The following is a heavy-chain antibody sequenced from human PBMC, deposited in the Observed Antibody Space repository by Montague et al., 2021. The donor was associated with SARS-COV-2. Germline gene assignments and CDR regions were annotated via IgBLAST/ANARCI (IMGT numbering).Heavy chain of an antibody. CDR1: GGSTSRYS. CDR2: IYNSGST. Sequence: SETRSLTCTVSGGSTSRYSWTWIRQPPGKGLEWIGYIYNSGSTNYNPSLTSRVTISVDTSKNQFSLKLSSVAAADTAVYYCARVGRGSSWYEVAFDIWGQGTMVTVSS. J-gene: IGHJ3*02. V-gene: IGHV4-59*01. CDR3: ARVGRGSSWYEVAFDI. D-gene: IGHD6-13*01.